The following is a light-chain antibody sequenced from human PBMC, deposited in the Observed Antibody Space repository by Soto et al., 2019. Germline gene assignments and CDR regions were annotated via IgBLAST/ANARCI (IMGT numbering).Light chain of an antibody. CDR1: QAINSY. J-gene: IGKJ4*01. V-gene: IGKV1-9*01. CDR3: QHLNAFPLT. CDR2: GGS. Sequence: IQLTQSPSSLSASVGDRVTITCRASQAINSYLAWYQQEPGKAPKLLIYGGSTLLSGVPSRFSGSGSGTDFTLTISSLQSEDFATYYCQHLNAFPLTFGGGTKVEI.